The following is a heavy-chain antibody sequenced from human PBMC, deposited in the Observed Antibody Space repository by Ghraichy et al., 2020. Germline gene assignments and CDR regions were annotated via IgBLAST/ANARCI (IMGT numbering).Heavy chain of an antibody. CDR3: AKDRRYCSGGSCYPGFGPL. Sequence: GESLNISCAASGFTFSSYAMSWVRQAPGKGLEWVSAISGSGGSTYYADSVKGRFTISRDNSKNTLYLQMNSLRAEDTAVYYCAKDRRYCSGGSCYPGFGPLWGQGTLVTVSS. D-gene: IGHD2-15*01. CDR1: GFTFSSYA. V-gene: IGHV3-23*01. CDR2: ISGSGGST. J-gene: IGHJ4*02.